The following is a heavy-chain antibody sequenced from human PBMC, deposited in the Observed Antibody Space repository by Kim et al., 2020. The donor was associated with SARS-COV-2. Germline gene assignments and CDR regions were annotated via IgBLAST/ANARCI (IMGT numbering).Heavy chain of an antibody. CDR3: ARGVTTGVVI. D-gene: IGHD4-17*01. J-gene: IGHJ3*02. CDR1: GYTFSNYD. Sequence: ASVKVSCKASGYTFSNYDINWVRQAAGQGLEWIGWMSPNKGTTNYAQKFQGRVTMTKDTSINTAYLELSSLRYEDTGVYYCARGVTTGVVIWRERPMVSVPS. CDR2: MSPNKGTT. V-gene: IGHV1-8*01.